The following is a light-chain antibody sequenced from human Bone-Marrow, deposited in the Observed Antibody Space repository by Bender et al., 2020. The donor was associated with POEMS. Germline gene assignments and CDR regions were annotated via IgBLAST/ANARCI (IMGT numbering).Light chain of an antibody. CDR3: CSFAGSSTLYV. CDR2: EVS. J-gene: IGLJ1*01. Sequence: QSALTQPASVSGSPGQSITISCTGISSDVGSYDLVSWFQQHPGKAPKLMLYEVSKRPSGVSSRFSGSKSGDAASLTISGLQAEDEADYYCCSFAGSSTLYVFGTGTKVTVL. V-gene: IGLV2-23*02. CDR1: SSDVGSYDL.